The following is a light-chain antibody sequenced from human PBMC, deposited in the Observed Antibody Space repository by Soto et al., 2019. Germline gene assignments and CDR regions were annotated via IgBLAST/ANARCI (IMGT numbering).Light chain of an antibody. CDR3: SSYAGSNNLI. Sequence: QSVLTQPPSASGSPGQSVTISCTGTSSDLGDYDYVSWYQQHPGKAPKLMIYEVNNRPSGVPDRFSGSKSGNTASLTVTGLQAEDEADYYCSSYAGSNNLIFGGGTKLTVL. J-gene: IGLJ2*01. CDR2: EVN. CDR1: SSDLGDYDY. V-gene: IGLV2-8*01.